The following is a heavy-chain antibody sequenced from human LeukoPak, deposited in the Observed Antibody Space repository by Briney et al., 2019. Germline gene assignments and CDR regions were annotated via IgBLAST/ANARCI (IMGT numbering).Heavy chain of an antibody. D-gene: IGHD6-19*01. V-gene: IGHV3-30*02. CDR3: AKDHIAVAGILGGLDI. CDR2: IRYDGSNK. J-gene: IGHJ3*02. CDR1: GFTFSNYG. Sequence: GGSLRLSCAASGFTFSNYGMHWVRQAPGKGLEWVAFIRYDGSNKYYADSVKGRFTISRDNSKNTLYLQMNSLRAEDTAVYYCAKDHIAVAGILGGLDIWGQGIMVTVSS.